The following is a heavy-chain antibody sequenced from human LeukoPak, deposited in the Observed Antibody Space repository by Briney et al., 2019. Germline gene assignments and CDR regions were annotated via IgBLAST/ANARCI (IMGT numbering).Heavy chain of an antibody. D-gene: IGHD2-15*01. Sequence: GGSLRLSCAASGFTFSDYYISWIRQAPGKGLEWVSYISSSGSTIYYADSVEGRFTISRDNAKNSLYLQMNSLRAEDTAVYYCAREPGLLRSHWYFDLWGRGTMVTVSS. CDR3: AREPGLLRSHWYFDL. CDR1: GFTFSDYY. V-gene: IGHV3-11*01. J-gene: IGHJ2*01. CDR2: ISSSGSTI.